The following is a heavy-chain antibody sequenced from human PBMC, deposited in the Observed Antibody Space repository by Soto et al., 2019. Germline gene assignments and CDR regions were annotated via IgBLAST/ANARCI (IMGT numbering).Heavy chain of an antibody. D-gene: IGHD5-12*01. CDR2: IRSKANNYAT. V-gene: IGHV3-73*01. J-gene: IGHJ1*01. CDR3: TTQAGRYSDYDAPN. Sequence: PGGSLRLSCAASGFTFSGSALHWVRQASGKGLEWVGRIRSKANNYATAYAASVQGRFTISRDDSKNTAYLQMNSLKTEDTAVYYCTTQAGRYSDYDAPNWGQGTLVTVSS. CDR1: GFTFSGSA.